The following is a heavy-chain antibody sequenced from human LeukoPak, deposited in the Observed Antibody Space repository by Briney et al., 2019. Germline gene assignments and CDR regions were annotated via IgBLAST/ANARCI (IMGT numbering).Heavy chain of an antibody. D-gene: IGHD3-3*01. Sequence: GASVKVSCKVSGYTLKELAMHWVRQAPGKGLEWMGGFDPERGETIYAQKLQGRVTMTEDTSTDTAFMELSRLRSEDTAVYHCATAVLTKGITNFGVVRRWFDPWGQGTLVTVSS. CDR3: ATAVLTKGITNFGVVRRWFDP. J-gene: IGHJ5*02. V-gene: IGHV1-24*01. CDR1: GYTLKELA. CDR2: FDPERGET.